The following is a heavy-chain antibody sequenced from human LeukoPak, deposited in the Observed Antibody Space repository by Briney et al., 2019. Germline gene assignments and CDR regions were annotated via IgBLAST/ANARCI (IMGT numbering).Heavy chain of an antibody. Sequence: PGGSLRLSCAASGFTFSSYWMHWVRQAPGKGLVWVSRINSDGSSTSYADSVKGRFTISRDDAKNTLYLQMNSLRAEDTAVYYCARVSPEGDYDYWGQGTLVTVSS. V-gene: IGHV3-74*01. CDR1: GFTFSSYW. CDR3: ARVSPEGDYDY. D-gene: IGHD4-17*01. CDR2: INSDGSST. J-gene: IGHJ4*02.